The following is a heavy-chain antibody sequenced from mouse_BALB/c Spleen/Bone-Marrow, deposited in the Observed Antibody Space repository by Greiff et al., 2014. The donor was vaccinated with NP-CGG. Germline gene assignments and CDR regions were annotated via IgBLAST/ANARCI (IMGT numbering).Heavy chain of an antibody. J-gene: IGHJ2*01. CDR1: GYTFTTYY. CDR3: TRGRTWDFDY. Sequence: VQLQQPGAELVKPGTSVKLSCKASGYTFTTYYMYWVKQRPGQGLEWIGEINPNNGGTNFKEKSKSKATLTVDKSSSTAYMQLSSLTSEDSAVYYCTRGRTWDFDYWGQGTTLTVSS. V-gene: IGHV1S81*02. D-gene: IGHD4-1*01. CDR2: INPNNGGT.